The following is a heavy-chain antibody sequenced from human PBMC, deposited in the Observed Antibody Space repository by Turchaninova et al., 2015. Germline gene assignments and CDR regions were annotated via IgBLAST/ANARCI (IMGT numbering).Heavy chain of an antibody. CDR1: GFTFTTYA. Sequence: QLVESGGGLVQPGGSLRLSCAASGFTFTTYAMRWVRQAPGKGLEWVSSISASGGSVDFADSVKGRFTISRDNSKNTVSRQRSSLRAEETAVYFCAKGPRNNWNVWGAFDIWGQGTKVTVSS. V-gene: IGHV3-23*04. CDR2: ISASGGSV. J-gene: IGHJ3*02. D-gene: IGHD1-1*01. CDR3: AKGPRNNWNVWGAFDI.